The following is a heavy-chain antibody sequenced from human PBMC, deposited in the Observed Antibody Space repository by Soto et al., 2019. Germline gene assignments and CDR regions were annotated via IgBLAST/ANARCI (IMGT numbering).Heavy chain of an antibody. V-gene: IGHV1-8*01. CDR2: MNTNSGNT. CDR3: ARERSYGVDL. J-gene: IGHJ2*01. CDR1: GYTFTSYD. D-gene: IGHD4-17*01. Sequence: QLQLVQSGAEVKKPGASVNVSCQASGYTFTSYDITWVRQATGQGLEWLGWMNTNSGNTGYEQKFQGRVTMTRNTSISTASMELSSLRSEDTALYYCARERSYGVDLWGRGTLVTVSS.